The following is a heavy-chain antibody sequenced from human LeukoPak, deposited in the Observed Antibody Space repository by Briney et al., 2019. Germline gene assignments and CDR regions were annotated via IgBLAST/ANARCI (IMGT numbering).Heavy chain of an antibody. J-gene: IGHJ4*02. CDR1: GGSISGYY. CDR3: ARFSDYYDSRGHYLDY. D-gene: IGHD3-22*01. Sequence: SETLSLTCTVSGGSISGYYWSWIRQPPGKGLEWIAYIYFTGTTNYNPSLQSRVTISVDTSKNQFSLRLTSVTAADTAVYYCARFSDYYDSRGHYLDYWGQGTLVAVSS. CDR2: IYFTGTT. V-gene: IGHV4-59*08.